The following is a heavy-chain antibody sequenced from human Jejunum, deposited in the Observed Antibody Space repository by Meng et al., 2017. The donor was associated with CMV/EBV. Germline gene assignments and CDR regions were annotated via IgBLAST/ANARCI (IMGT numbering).Heavy chain of an antibody. V-gene: IGHV1-8*03. CDR3: AKPGYSNYAMDV. CDR1: GYTFINYA. J-gene: IGHJ6*02. CDR2: MHPNSAKT. Sequence: ASGYTFINYAINWVRQATGQGLEWMGWMHPNSAKTGYAQKFQGRLTITRNTSIATAYMELSSLRSEDTAVYYCAKPGYSNYAMDVWGQGTTVTVSS. D-gene: IGHD4-11*01.